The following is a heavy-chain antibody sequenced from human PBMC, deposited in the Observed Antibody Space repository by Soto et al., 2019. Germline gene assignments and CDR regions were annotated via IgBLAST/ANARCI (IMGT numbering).Heavy chain of an antibody. V-gene: IGHV3-30*18. CDR3: AKDSLHYYDSSGFNWFDP. CDR1: VFTCSSYG. D-gene: IGHD3-22*01. Sequence: PGGSLRLCCAASVFTCSSYGMHWFRQAPGKGLEWVAVISYDGSNKYYADSVKGRFTISRDNSKNTLYLQMNSLRAEDTAVYYCAKDSLHYYDSSGFNWFDPWGQGTLVTVS. CDR2: ISYDGSNK. J-gene: IGHJ5*02.